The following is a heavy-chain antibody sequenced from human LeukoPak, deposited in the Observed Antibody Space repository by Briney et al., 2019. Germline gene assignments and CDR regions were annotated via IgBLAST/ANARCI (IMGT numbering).Heavy chain of an antibody. CDR1: GGSIDSTNW. CDR3: AREDGDYKYFDY. D-gene: IGHD4-17*01. CDR2: IHHDGRI. V-gene: IGHV4/OR15-8*01. J-gene: IGHJ4*02. Sequence: TSETLSLTCDVSGGSIDSTNWWNWVRQPPGKGLEWIGEIHHDGRINYNPSLKSRVTISVDTSKNQFSLKLSSVTAADTAVYYCAREDGDYKYFDYWGQGTLVTVSS.